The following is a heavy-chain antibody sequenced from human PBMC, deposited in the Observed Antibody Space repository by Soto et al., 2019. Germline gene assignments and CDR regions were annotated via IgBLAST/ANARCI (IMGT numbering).Heavy chain of an antibody. D-gene: IGHD2-15*01. V-gene: IGHV2-70*04. CDR1: GFSFTTSEMR. Sequence: SGPTLVNPTQTLTLTWTFAGFSFTTSEMRVGWIRQPPGKALEWLARIDLDDDKFYSTSLKTRLTISKDTSKNLVVLTMTNMDPVDTATYYCAHIEVSGSACDIWGQGTMVTVS. CDR3: AHIEVSGSACDI. CDR2: IDLDDDK. J-gene: IGHJ3*02.